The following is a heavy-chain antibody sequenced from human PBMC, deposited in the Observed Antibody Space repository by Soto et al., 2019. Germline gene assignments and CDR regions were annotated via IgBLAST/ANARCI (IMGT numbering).Heavy chain of an antibody. V-gene: IGHV4-39*01. CDR1: GGSITSGGYF. CDR2: VHSTGGT. D-gene: IGHD6-13*01. J-gene: IGHJ6*02. CDR3: ARLPKKYSSSWNNYYYYGMDV. Sequence: SETLSLTCTVSGGSITSGGYFWDWIRQPPGKGLEWIGTVHSTGGTYYSPSLRSRVTISVDTSKNLFSLKMTSASATDTAVYYCARLPKKYSSSWNNYYYYGMDVWGQGTTVTVSS.